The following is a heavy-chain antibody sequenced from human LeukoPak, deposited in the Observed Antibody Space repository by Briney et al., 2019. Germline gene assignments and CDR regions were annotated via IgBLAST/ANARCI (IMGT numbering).Heavy chain of an antibody. CDR2: MNPNSGNT. CDR3: ARALEGAFDI. CDR1: GYTFTSYY. V-gene: IGHV1-8*03. Sequence: ASVKVSCKASGYTFTSYYMHWIRQAPGQGLEWMGWMNPNSGNTGYAQKFQGRVTITRNTSISTAYMELSSLRSEDTAVYYCARALEGAFDIWGQGTMVTVSS. J-gene: IGHJ3*02.